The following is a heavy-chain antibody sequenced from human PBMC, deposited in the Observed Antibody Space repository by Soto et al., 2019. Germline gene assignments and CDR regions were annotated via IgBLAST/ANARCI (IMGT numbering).Heavy chain of an antibody. D-gene: IGHD3-16*01. J-gene: IGHJ6*02. CDR2: IDPSDSYT. V-gene: IGHV5-10-1*01. CDR1: GYSFTSYW. Sequence: PGESLKISCKGSGYSFTSYWISGVRQMPGKGLEWMGRIDPSDSYTNYSPSFQGHVTISADKSISTAYLQWSSLKASDTAMYYCARPGDYDRLFYGMDVWGQGTTVTVSS. CDR3: ARPGDYDRLFYGMDV.